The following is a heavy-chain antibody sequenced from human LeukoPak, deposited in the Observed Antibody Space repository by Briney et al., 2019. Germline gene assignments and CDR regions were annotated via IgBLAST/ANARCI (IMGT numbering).Heavy chain of an antibody. D-gene: IGHD2-2*01. J-gene: IGHJ6*04. V-gene: IGHV1-69*13. Sequence: ASVKVSCKAPGGTFSSYAISWVRQAPGQGLEWMGGIIPIFGTANYAQKFQGRVTITADESTSTAYMELSSLRSEDTAVYYCARGGLGYCSSTSCYENYYYGMDVWGKGTTVTVSS. CDR2: IIPIFGTA. CDR3: ARGGLGYCSSTSCYENYYYGMDV. CDR1: GGTFSSYA.